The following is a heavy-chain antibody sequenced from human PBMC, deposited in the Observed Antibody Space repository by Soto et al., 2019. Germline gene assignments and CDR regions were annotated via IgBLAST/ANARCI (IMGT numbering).Heavy chain of an antibody. CDR2: ISGSGAST. CDR3: AKRISRQMDGVVKGAFDV. CDR1: GFTFSNYA. D-gene: IGHD3-3*01. J-gene: IGHJ3*01. V-gene: IGHV3-23*01. Sequence: VRLLRLSYTASGFTFSNYAMAWARQARGKGPQWVSIISGSGASTSYADSVKGRFTISRENSQNTVYLEMNSLRAEDTAVYFCAKRISRQMDGVVKGAFDVWGLGTMLTVSS.